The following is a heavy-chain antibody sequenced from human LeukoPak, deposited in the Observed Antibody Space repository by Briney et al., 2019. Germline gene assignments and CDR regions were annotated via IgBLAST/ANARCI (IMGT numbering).Heavy chain of an antibody. J-gene: IGHJ6*02. Sequence: ASVKVSCKVSGYTLTELSMHWVRQAPGKGLEWMGGFDPEDGETIYAQKFQGRVTMTEDTSTSTVYKELSSLRSEDTAVYYCARSGSWPYYYYGMDVWGQGTTVTVSS. CDR1: GYTLTELS. D-gene: IGHD6-13*01. CDR3: ARSGSWPYYYYGMDV. CDR2: FDPEDGET. V-gene: IGHV1-24*01.